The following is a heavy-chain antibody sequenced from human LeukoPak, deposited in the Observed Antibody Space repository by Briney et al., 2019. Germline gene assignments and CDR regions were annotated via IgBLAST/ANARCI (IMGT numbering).Heavy chain of an antibody. CDR3: ATPLDYYDSSGYHQGGD. V-gene: IGHV3-7*03. D-gene: IGHD3-22*01. J-gene: IGHJ4*02. Sequence: GGSLRLSCAASGFIFSQYSMNWVRQAPGKGLEWVANIKQDGSKKNYVDSVKGRFTISRDNAKNSLYLQMNSLRAEDTAVYYCATPLDYYDSSGYHQGGDWGQGTLVTVSS. CDR1: GFIFSQYS. CDR2: IKQDGSKK.